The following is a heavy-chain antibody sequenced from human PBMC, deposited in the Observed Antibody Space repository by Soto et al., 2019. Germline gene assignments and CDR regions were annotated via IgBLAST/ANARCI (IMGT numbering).Heavy chain of an antibody. CDR3: ARDKERFLEWLRRPDYYYYMDV. CDR1: GFTFSSYS. D-gene: IGHD3-3*01. Sequence: GGSLRLSCAASGFTFSSYSMNWVRQAPGKGLEWVSSISSSSSYIYYADSVKGRFTISRDNAKNSLYLQMNSLRAEDTAVYYCARDKERFLEWLRRPDYYYYMDVWGKGTTVTVSS. CDR2: ISSSSSYI. V-gene: IGHV3-21*01. J-gene: IGHJ6*03.